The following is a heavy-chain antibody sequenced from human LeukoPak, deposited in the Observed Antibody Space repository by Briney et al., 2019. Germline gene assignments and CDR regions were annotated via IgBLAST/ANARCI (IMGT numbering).Heavy chain of an antibody. Sequence: GGSLRLSCAASGFTFSSYSMNWVRQAPGKGLEWVSSICSSSSYIYYADSVKGRFTISRDNAKNSLYLQMNSLSGEDTAVYYCANSDEENWGSDSYAFDIWGQGTMVTVSS. J-gene: IGHJ3*02. CDR2: ICSSSSYI. CDR3: ANSDEENWGSDSYAFDI. D-gene: IGHD7-27*01. V-gene: IGHV3-21*01. CDR1: GFTFSSYS.